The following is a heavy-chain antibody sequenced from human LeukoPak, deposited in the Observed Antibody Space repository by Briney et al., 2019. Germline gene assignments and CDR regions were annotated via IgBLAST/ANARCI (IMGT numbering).Heavy chain of an antibody. J-gene: IGHJ3*02. CDR3: ARDVSSSTRAFDI. CDR2: IGSSTSHT. Sequence: GGSLRLSGAASGFALSTYEMTWVRQAPGKGLEWVSFIGSSTSHTFYADSGKGRFTIFRDTAKNSLYLQMNNLRGEDTAVYYCARDVSSSTRAFDIWGQGTMVAVS. CDR1: GFALSTYE. V-gene: IGHV3-48*03. D-gene: IGHD2-15*01.